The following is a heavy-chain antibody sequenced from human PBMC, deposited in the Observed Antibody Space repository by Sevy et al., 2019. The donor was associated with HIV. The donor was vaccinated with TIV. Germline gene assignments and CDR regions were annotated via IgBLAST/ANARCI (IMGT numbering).Heavy chain of an antibody. CDR1: GFTFSGSA. V-gene: IGHV3-73*01. D-gene: IGHD3-22*01. J-gene: IGHJ5*02. CDR2: IRSKANSYAT. Sequence: GGSLRLSCAASGFTFSGSAMHWVRQASGKGLEWVGRIRSKANSYATAYAASVKGRFTISGDDSKNTAYLQMNSLKTEDTAVYYCTRPNPGIGYYYDSSGYSNNWFDPWGQGTLVTVSS. CDR3: TRPNPGIGYYYDSSGYSNNWFDP.